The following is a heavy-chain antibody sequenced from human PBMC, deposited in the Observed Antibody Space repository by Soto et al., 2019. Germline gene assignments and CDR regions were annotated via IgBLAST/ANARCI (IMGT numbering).Heavy chain of an antibody. CDR3: ERDDGHPDNGFDN. V-gene: IGHV3-30*03. CDR2: IQGDASYQ. J-gene: IGHJ5*02. Sequence: QVQLVESGGGVVQPGRSLRLSCAASGFIFSYYGMHWVRQAPGKGLEWVAGIQGDASYQNYADSVKGRITISRDNSKNTLYIQMQKLRGEDTAVYYCERDDGHPDNGFDNWGQGILVTVSS. CDR1: GFIFSYYG.